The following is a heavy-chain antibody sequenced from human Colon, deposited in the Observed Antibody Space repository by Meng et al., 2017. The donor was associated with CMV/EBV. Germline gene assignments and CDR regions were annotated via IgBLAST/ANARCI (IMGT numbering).Heavy chain of an antibody. Sequence: ESLKISCAASGFTFSDHYMDWFRQAPGKGLEWIGNIYYSGSTYYNPSLKSRVTISVDTSRNQFSLKLSSVTAADTAVYYCARSFNSGARGVSWFDSWGQGTLVTVSS. V-gene: IGHV4-38-2*01. CDR1: GFTFSDHY. D-gene: IGHD3-10*01. J-gene: IGHJ5*01. CDR2: IYYSGST. CDR3: ARSFNSGARGVSWFDS.